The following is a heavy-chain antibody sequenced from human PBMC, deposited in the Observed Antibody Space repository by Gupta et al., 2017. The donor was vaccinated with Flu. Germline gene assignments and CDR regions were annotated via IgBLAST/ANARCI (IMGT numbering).Heavy chain of an antibody. V-gene: IGHV4-28*01. CDR3: ARTGNWDDLIPDF. J-gene: IGHJ4*02. D-gene: IGHD1-1*01. CDR1: GYYIDSSNW. CDR2: MWYSGSS. Sequence: QVHLQESGPGLVRPSDTLSLTCSVSGYYIDSSNWWGWIRQSPGKRLEWLAYMWYSGSSYYNPSLSSRVSMSVDRPKNQFSLKLTSATPMDTAVYYCARTGNWDDLIPDFWGQGTLVTVSS.